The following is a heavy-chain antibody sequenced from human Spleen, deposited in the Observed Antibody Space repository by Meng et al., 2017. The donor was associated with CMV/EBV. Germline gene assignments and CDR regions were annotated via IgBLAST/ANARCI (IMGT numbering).Heavy chain of an antibody. V-gene: IGHV4-34*01. D-gene: IGHD3-3*01. CDR2: INHSGST. CDR1: GGSFSGYY. J-gene: IGHJ4*02. Sequence: QVHLQQGGAGLLKPSETLSLPRTFYGGSFSGYYWSWIRQPPGKGLEWIGEINHSGSTNYNPSLKSRVTISVDTSKNQFSLKLSSVTAADTAVYYCARGPDLEWLLDYWGQGTLVTVSS. CDR3: ARGPDLEWLLDY.